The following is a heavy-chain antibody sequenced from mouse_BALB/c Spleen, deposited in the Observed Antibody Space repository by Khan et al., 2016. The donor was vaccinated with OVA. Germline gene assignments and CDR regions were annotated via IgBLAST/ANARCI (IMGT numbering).Heavy chain of an antibody. J-gene: IGHJ2*01. Sequence: EVELVESGGDLVKPGGSLNLSCAASGFTFSSFGMSWIRQTPDKRLEWVATISSGGSYTYYPDSVKGRFTISRDNAKNTLYLQMSSLKSEDTAMYYCARQYSNSFFEYWGQGTTLTVSS. V-gene: IGHV5-6*01. CDR2: ISSGGSYT. CDR3: ARQYSNSFFEY. CDR1: GFTFSSFG. D-gene: IGHD2-5*01.